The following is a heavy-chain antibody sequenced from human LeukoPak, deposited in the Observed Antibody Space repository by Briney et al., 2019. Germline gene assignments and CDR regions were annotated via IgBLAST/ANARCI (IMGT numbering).Heavy chain of an antibody. Sequence: GGSLRLSCAASGFTVSSYGMHWVRQAPGKGLEWVSVIYCDGSTKYSADSVRGRFTISRDNSKSTLYLQMNSLRDEDTAVCYCAKGPESGTVFGVALIDVAIDYWGQGTLVTASS. CDR1: GFTVSSYG. J-gene: IGHJ4*02. CDR2: IYCDGSTK. V-gene: IGHV3-30*18. CDR3: AKGPESGTVFGVALIDVAIDY. D-gene: IGHD3-3*01.